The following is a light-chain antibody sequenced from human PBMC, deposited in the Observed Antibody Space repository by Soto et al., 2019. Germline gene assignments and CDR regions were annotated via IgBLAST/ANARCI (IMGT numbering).Light chain of an antibody. V-gene: IGLV2-14*01. CDR1: ISDVGGYNY. Sequence: QTALTQPASLSGSPGRSITISCTGTISDVGGYNYVSWYQQHPGKAPKLMIYEVSSRPSGVSNRFSGSKSGNTASLTISGLQAEDEADYYCSSYTSTSTIYVYGSGTKVTVL. CDR2: EVS. J-gene: IGLJ1*01. CDR3: SSYTSTSTIYV.